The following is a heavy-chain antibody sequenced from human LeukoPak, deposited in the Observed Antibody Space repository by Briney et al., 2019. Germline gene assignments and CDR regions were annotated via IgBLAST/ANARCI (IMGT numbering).Heavy chain of an antibody. CDR2: IRSKAYGGTT. CDR1: GFTFGDYA. D-gene: IGHD2-2*01. V-gene: IGHV3-49*04. J-gene: IGHJ4*02. Sequence: GGSLRLSCTASGFTFGDYAMSWVRQAPGKGLEWVGFIRSKAYGGTTEYAASVKGGFTISRDDSKSIAYLQMNSLKTEDTAVYYCTRAPYCSSTSCLDYWGQGTLVTVSS. CDR3: TRAPYCSSTSCLDY.